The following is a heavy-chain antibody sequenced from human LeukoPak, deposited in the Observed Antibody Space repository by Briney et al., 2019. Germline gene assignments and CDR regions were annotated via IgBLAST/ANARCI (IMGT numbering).Heavy chain of an antibody. V-gene: IGHV4-59*08. J-gene: IGHJ4*02. D-gene: IGHD6-13*01. Sequence: SETLSLTCTASGGSISSYYWSWIRQPPGKGLEGIGYIYYSGSTNYNPSLKSRVTISVDPSKDQFSLKLSSVPAAHTAVYYCARHQNYGMLPHSSSWREFDYWGQGTLVTVSS. CDR1: GGSISSYY. CDR3: ARHQNYGMLPHSSSWREFDY. CDR2: IYYSGST.